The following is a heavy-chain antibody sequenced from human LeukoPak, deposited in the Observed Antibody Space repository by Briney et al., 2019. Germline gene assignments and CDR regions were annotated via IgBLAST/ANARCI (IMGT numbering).Heavy chain of an antibody. Sequence: GASVKVSCKASGYTFTSYAMHWVRQAPGQRLEWMGWINAGNGNTKYSQKFQGRVTITRDTSASTAYMELSSLRSEDTAVYYCARDGVGDWNRGVGYYFDYWGQGTLVTVSS. J-gene: IGHJ4*02. CDR3: ARDGVGDWNRGVGYYFDY. CDR1: GYTFTSYA. V-gene: IGHV1-3*01. CDR2: INAGNGNT. D-gene: IGHD1-1*01.